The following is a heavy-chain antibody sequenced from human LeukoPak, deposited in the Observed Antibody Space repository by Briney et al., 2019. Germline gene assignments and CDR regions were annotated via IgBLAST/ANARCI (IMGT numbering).Heavy chain of an antibody. Sequence: SESLSLTYTVSGGSNSSYYWSWIRQPPGKGLEWIGYIYYSGSTNYNPSLKSRVTISVDTSKNQFSLKLSSVTAADTAVYYCARLRLAVSILDYWGQGTLVTVSS. D-gene: IGHD6-19*01. CDR3: ARLRLAVSILDY. CDR2: IYYSGST. J-gene: IGHJ4*02. V-gene: IGHV4-59*08. CDR1: GGSNSSYY.